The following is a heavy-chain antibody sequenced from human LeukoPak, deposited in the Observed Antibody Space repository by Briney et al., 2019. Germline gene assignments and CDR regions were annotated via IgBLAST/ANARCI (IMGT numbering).Heavy chain of an antibody. J-gene: IGHJ3*02. CDR3: AKDDTAMVQGAFDI. CDR1: GFTFNKYA. D-gene: IGHD5-18*01. CDR2: ISGSGDST. V-gene: IGHV3-23*01. Sequence: GGSLRLSCAASGFTFNKYAMNWVRQAPGKGLEWVSIISGSGDSTYYADFVKGRFTISRDNYKNMLYLQMNSLRAEDMALYYCAKDDTAMVQGAFDIWGQGTMVTVSS.